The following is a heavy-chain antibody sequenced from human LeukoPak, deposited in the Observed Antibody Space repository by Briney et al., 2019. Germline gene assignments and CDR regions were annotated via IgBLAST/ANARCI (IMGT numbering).Heavy chain of an antibody. CDR2: ISWNSGSI. D-gene: IGHD6-13*01. Sequence: QLGGSLRLSCAASGFTFSSSPMHWVRQAPGKGLEWVSGISWNSGSIGYADSVKGRFTISRDNAKNSLYLQMNSLRAEDTALYYCASGSHHPYSSSYAHWGQGTLVTVSS. CDR3: ASGSHHPYSSSYAH. J-gene: IGHJ4*02. CDR1: GFTFSSSP. V-gene: IGHV3-9*01.